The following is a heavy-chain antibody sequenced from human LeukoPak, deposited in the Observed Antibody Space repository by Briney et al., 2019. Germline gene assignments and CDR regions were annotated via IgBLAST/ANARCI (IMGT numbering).Heavy chain of an antibody. CDR1: GGSISSGDYY. V-gene: IGHV4-30-4*01. CDR3: ARDWATYYDFWSGYRPRYGMDV. Sequence: PPETLSLTCTVSGGSISSGDYYWSWIRQPPGKGLEWIGYIYYSGSTYYNPSLKSRVTISVDTSKNQFSLKLSSVTAADTAVYYCARDWATYYDFWSGYRPRYGMDVWGQGTTVTVSS. D-gene: IGHD3-3*01. J-gene: IGHJ6*02. CDR2: IYYSGST.